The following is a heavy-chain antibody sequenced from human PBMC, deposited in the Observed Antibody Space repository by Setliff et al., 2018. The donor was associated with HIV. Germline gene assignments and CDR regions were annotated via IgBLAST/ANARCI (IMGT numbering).Heavy chain of an antibody. CDR1: GGSFSAYY. Sequence: SETLSLTCAVYGGSFSAYYWTWIRQPPGKGLEWIGEISHGGSTSYNPSLKSRVTISLDTSKNQFSLNLTSVTAADTAVYYCARLGEFWSQGSLVTFSS. J-gene: IGHJ4*02. V-gene: IGHV4-34*01. D-gene: IGHD3-16*01. CDR2: ISHGGST. CDR3: ARLGEF.